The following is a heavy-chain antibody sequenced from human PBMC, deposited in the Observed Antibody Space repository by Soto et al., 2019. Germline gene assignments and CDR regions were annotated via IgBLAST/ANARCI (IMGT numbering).Heavy chain of an antibody. V-gene: IGHV3-7*02. D-gene: IGHD6-13*01. CDR3: ATHDGPAAAGLVLDF. J-gene: IGHJ4*02. Sequence: EVQLVEYGGGLGQPGGSLRLSCEASGFTFSSRWMTWVRQGPGKGLEWVANIKQDENGKDYVDSVKGRFTISRDNAKNSLYLQMNSLRAEDTAVYYCATHDGPAAAGLVLDFWGQGTLVTVSS. CDR1: GFTFSSRW. CDR2: IKQDENGK.